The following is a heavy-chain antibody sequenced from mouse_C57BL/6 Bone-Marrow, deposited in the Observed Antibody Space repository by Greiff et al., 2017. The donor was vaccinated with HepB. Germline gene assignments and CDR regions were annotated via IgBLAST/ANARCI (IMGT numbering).Heavy chain of an antibody. CDR2: ISYDGSN. Sequence: EVKLMESGPGLVKPSQSLSLTCSVTGYSITSGYYWNWIRQFPGNKLEWMGYISYDGSNNYNPSLKNRISITRDTSKNQFFLKLNSVTTEDTATYYCARGVITTYYFDYWGQGTTLTVSS. CDR3: ARGVITTYYFDY. J-gene: IGHJ2*01. D-gene: IGHD2-4*01. CDR1: GYSITSGYY. V-gene: IGHV3-6*01.